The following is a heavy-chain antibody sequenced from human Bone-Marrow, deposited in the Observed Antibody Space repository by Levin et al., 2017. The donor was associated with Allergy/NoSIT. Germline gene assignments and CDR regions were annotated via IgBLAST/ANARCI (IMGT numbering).Heavy chain of an antibody. CDR3: AKELYGSGGLYSYGLDV. CDR2: IGGSGGST. D-gene: IGHD3-10*01. Sequence: GGSLRLSCAASGFIFSAYAMNWVRQAPGKGLEWVSAIGGSGGSTYYADSVKGRFTISRDNAKNTLDLQMNSLRAEDTAVYYCAKELYGSGGLYSYGLDVWGQGTTVTVSS. CDR1: GFIFSAYA. V-gene: IGHV3-23*01. J-gene: IGHJ6*02.